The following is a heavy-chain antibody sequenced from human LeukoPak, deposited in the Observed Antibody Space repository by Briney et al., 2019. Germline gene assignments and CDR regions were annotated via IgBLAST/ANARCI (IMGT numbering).Heavy chain of an antibody. J-gene: IGHJ4*02. V-gene: IGHV1-2*02. Sequence: SVKVSCKASGHTFTGYYMHWVRQAPGQGLEWMGWINPNSGGTNYAQKFQGRVTMTRDTSISTAYMELSRLRSDDTAVYYCARDLSTVVAATTDYWGQGTLVTVSS. CDR3: ARDLSTVVAATTDY. CDR1: GHTFTGYY. CDR2: INPNSGGT. D-gene: IGHD2-15*01.